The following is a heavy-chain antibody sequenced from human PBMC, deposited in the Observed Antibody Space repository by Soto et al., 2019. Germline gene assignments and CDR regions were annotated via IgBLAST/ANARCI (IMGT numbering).Heavy chain of an antibody. Sequence: QVQLQESGPGLVKPSGTLSLTCAVSGGSISSSNWWSWVRQPPGKGLEWIGVIYHSGSTNYNPSLKSRVTISVDKSKNQFSLKLSSVTAADTAVYYCARDCGDIVVVPAARGFDPWGQGTLVTVSS. CDR1: GGSISSSNW. CDR2: IYHSGST. V-gene: IGHV4-4*02. D-gene: IGHD2-2*01. CDR3: ARDCGDIVVVPAARGFDP. J-gene: IGHJ5*02.